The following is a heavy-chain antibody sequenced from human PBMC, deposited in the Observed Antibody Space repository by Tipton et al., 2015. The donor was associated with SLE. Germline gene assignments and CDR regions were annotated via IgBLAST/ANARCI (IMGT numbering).Heavy chain of an antibody. D-gene: IGHD1/OR15-1a*01. Sequence: TLSLTCSVSGFSISSGYYWGWIRQPPGKGLEWIGYIYFSGNTKYNPSLKSRVTLSVDTSKDQFSLNLSSVTAADTAVYYCARSRDKTTDAYDIWGHGTMVTVSS. CDR2: IYFSGNT. V-gene: IGHV4-31*03. J-gene: IGHJ3*02. CDR1: GFSISSGYY. CDR3: ARSRDKTTDAYDI.